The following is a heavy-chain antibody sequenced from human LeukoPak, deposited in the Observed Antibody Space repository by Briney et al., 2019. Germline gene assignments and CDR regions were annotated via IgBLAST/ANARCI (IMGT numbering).Heavy chain of an antibody. V-gene: IGHV3-30*02. D-gene: IGHD5-18*01. Sequence: GGFLRLXCAASGFTFSSYGMHWVRQAPGKGLEWVAFIRYDGSNKYYADSVKGRFTISRDNSKNTLYLQMNSLRAEDTAVYYCAKEDGGYSYGYGDFDYWGQGTLVTVSS. CDR3: AKEDGGYSYGYGDFDY. J-gene: IGHJ4*02. CDR1: GFTFSSYG. CDR2: IRYDGSNK.